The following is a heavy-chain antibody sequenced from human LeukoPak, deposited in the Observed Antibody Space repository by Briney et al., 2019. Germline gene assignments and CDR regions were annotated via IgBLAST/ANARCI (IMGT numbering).Heavy chain of an antibody. CDR1: GFTFSGFW. CDR3: ARGVGMVRGVIYHYYGMDV. Sequence: PGGSLRLSCAVSGFTFSGFWMSWSRQAPGKGLEWVASINSDGSEGYYADVVKGRFTISRDNAKNSLYLQINSLRAEDTAVYYCARGVGMVRGVIYHYYGMDVWGQGTTVTVSS. J-gene: IGHJ6*02. D-gene: IGHD3-10*01. CDR2: INSDGSEG. V-gene: IGHV3-7*03.